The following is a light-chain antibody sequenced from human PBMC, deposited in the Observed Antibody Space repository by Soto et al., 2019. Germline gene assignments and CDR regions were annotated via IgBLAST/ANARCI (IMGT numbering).Light chain of an antibody. V-gene: IGKV3-20*01. Sequence: EIVMTQSPDTLSVSPGERATLFCRASQSVSNNLGWYQQKPGQAPRLVIFDASNRASGMPERFSGSGSGTDFTLTIARLEPEDFAVYYCQEYDGAPITFGLGTRLENK. CDR3: QEYDGAPIT. J-gene: IGKJ5*01. CDR2: DAS. CDR1: QSVSNN.